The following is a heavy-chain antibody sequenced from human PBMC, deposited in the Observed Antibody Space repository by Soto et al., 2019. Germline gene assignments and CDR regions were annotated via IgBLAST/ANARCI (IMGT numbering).Heavy chain of an antibody. V-gene: IGHV3-23*01. D-gene: IGHD4-17*01. CDR1: GLTSSTYA. CDR3: AKRLTTVTTGFDC. CDR2: ISGGGGNT. J-gene: IGHJ4*02. Sequence: PGGSLRLSCAASGLTSSTYAMSWVRQAPGKGLERVSGISGGGGNTYYADSVKGRFTISRDNSKNMLYLQMNSLRAEDTDVYYCAKRLTTVTTGFDCWGQGTVGTVSS.